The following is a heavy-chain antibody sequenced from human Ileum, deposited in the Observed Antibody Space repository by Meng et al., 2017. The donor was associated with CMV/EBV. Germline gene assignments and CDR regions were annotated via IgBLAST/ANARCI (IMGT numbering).Heavy chain of an antibody. CDR2: IYHGGST. J-gene: IGHJ4*02. CDR3: ARGPGGFGDFNFDY. V-gene: IGHV4-4*07. CDR1: GDSITSFY. Sequence: VQLQESGPGLVKPSETRSLTCTVSGDSITSFYWSWIRQPAGKALEWIGRIYHGGSTNYNPSLKSRVTLSVDTSKNQFSMRLTSVTAADTAVYYCARGPGGFGDFNFDYWGQGTLVTVSS. D-gene: IGHD3-16*01.